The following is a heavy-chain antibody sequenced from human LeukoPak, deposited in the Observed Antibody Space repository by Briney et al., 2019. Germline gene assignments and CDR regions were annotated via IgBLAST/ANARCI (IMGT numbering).Heavy chain of an antibody. CDR3: AKDVVRSVAVTGFDY. J-gene: IGHJ4*02. Sequence: GGSLRLSCAASGFTFSSYAMSWVRQAPGKGLEWVSAISGSGGSTYYADSVKGQFTISRDNSKNTLYLQMNSLRAEDTAVYYCAKDVVRSVAVTGFDYWGQGTLVTVSS. D-gene: IGHD6-19*01. CDR1: GFTFSSYA. CDR2: ISGSGGST. V-gene: IGHV3-23*01.